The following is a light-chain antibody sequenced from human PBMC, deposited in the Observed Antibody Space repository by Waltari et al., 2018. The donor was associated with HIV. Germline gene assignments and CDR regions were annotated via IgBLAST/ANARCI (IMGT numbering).Light chain of an antibody. CDR1: SSNIGKNA. V-gene: IGLV1-36*01. Sequence: QSVLTQPPSVSAAPRQRVSISCSGSSSNIGKNAVNWYQQIPGTAPRLLIYYDDLVPSGVSDRFSGSKSGTSASLAISGLQSGDEADYYCAAWDDTLNGWVFGGGTKLTVL. CDR3: AAWDDTLNGWV. CDR2: YDD. J-gene: IGLJ3*02.